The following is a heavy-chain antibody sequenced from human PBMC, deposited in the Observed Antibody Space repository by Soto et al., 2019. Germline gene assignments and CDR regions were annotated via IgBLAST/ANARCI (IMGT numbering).Heavy chain of an antibody. CDR2: NSAKNGNI. CDR3: TRDYRWITSQEFDY. D-gene: IGHD3-16*02. CDR1: GYTFTSYG. J-gene: IGHJ4*02. Sequence: QVQLVQSGGDVKKPGASVKVSCKASGYTFTSYGFSWVRKAPGQGLEWMGWNSAKNGNINYAEKFQGRVTMTTDTSTTTAYMELRILRIDDTAVYYCTRDYRWITSQEFDYWGQGTLVTDSS. V-gene: IGHV1-18*01.